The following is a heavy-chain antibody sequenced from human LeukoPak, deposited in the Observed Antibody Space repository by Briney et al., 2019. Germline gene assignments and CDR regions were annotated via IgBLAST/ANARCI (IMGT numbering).Heavy chain of an antibody. Sequence: PGRSLRLSCAASGFTLSAYAMHWVRQAPGKGLEWVALISYDGGNKYYADFVKGRFTISRDSSKNTLYLQLNSLRAEDTAVYYCAKEGLGSSWYPNYFDYWGQGTLVTVSS. CDR3: AKEGLGSSWYPNYFDY. D-gene: IGHD6-13*01. J-gene: IGHJ4*02. V-gene: IGHV3-30*18. CDR2: ISYDGGNK. CDR1: GFTLSAYA.